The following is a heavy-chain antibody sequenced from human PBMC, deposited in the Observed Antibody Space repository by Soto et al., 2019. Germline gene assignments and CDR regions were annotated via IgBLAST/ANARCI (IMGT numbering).Heavy chain of an antibody. D-gene: IGHD6-19*01. J-gene: IGHJ5*02. V-gene: IGHV1-3*01. CDR2: ITAGNGNT. Sequence: GASVKVSCKASGYSFTSYTMHWVHQAPGQRLEWMGWITAGNGNTKYSQKFQGRVTITRDTSASTVYMELNSLTSEDTAVYYCARTAGPNPFDPWGQGTPVTVSS. CDR1: GYSFTSYT. CDR3: ARTAGPNPFDP.